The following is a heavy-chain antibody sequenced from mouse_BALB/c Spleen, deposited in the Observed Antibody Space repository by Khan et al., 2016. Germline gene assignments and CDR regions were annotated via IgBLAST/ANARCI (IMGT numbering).Heavy chain of an antibody. CDR3: ARGAMVTTGWYFDV. J-gene: IGHJ1*01. Sequence: QIQLVQSGPELKKPGETVKISCKASGYTFTNSGMNWVKQAPGKGLKWVGWINTYTGEPTYADDFKGRFAFSLETSASTAYLQINNLKNEDRNTYFCARGAMVTTGWYFDVWGAGTTVTVSS. CDR1: GYTFTNSG. V-gene: IGHV9-1*02. D-gene: IGHD2-2*01. CDR2: INTYTGEP.